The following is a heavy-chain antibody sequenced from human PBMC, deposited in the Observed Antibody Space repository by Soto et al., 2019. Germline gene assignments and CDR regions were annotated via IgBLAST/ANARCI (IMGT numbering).Heavy chain of an antibody. D-gene: IGHD3-9*01. V-gene: IGHV1-69*04. CDR3: ARDLIEVGILPSYYSYGMDV. Sequence: SVKVSCKASGGTFSSYTISWVRQAPGQGLEWMGRIIPILGIANYAQKFQGRVTITADKSTSTAYMELSSLRSEDTAVYYCARDLIEVGILPSYYSYGMDVWGQGTTVTVAS. CDR1: GGTFSSYT. CDR2: IIPILGIA. J-gene: IGHJ6*02.